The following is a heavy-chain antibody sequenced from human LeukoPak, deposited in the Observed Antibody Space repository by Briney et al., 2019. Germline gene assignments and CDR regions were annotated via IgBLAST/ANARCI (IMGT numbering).Heavy chain of an antibody. J-gene: IGHJ4*02. CDR3: AKVVAGGGGY. Sequence: GGSLRLSCAASGFTFDDYAMHWVRQAPGKGLGWVSGISWNSGSIGYADSVKGRFTISRDNAKNSLYLQMNSLRAEDTALYYCAKVVAGGGGYWGQGTLVTVSS. V-gene: IGHV3-9*01. D-gene: IGHD3-16*01. CDR1: GFTFDDYA. CDR2: ISWNSGSI.